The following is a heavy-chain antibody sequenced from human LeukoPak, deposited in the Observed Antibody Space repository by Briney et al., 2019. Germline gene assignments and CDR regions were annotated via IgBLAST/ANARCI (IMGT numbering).Heavy chain of an antibody. CDR3: ARDTYSIAE. CDR1: GFTFSDYW. J-gene: IGHJ4*02. CDR2: IHSDGGTT. Sequence: GGSLRLSCAASGFTFSDYWMYWVRQAPGKGLMWVSLIHSDGGTTNYADSVKGRFTISRDNAKNTVYLQMNSPRVEDTAVYYCARDTYSIAEWGQGTLVTVSS. D-gene: IGHD1-26*01. V-gene: IGHV3-74*01.